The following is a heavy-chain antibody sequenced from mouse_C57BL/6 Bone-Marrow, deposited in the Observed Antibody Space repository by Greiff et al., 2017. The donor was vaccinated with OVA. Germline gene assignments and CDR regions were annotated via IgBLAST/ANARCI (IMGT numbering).Heavy chain of an antibody. V-gene: IGHV1-74*01. CDR3: EIHVSNHWYFDV. D-gene: IGHD2-5*01. CDR2: IHPSDSDT. J-gene: IGHJ1*03. CDR1: GYPFPSYC. Sequence: QVQLQQPGAELVKPGASVTVSCKASGYPFPSYCLHWVKQRPGQGLAWIGRIHPSDSDTNYNQKFKGKATLTVDKSSSTAYMQLSSLTAEDAEVEYCEIHVSNHWYFDVWGTGTTVTVAS.